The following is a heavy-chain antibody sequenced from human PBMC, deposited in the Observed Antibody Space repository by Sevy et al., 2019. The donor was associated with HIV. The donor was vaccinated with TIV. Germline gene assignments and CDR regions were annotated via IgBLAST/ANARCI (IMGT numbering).Heavy chain of an antibody. J-gene: IGHJ4*02. D-gene: IGHD1-26*01. CDR1: GFSFSSDW. V-gene: IGHV3-33*08. CDR2: IWYDGSNT. CDR3: ARDPHEIMLSGSYYLY. Sequence: GGSLRLSCTASGFSFSSDWMHWVRQAPGKGLEWVAVIWYDGSNTIYADSVKGRFTISRDNSKNILYLQMNSLRDEDTAVYYCARDPHEIMLSGSYYLYWGQGTRVTVSS.